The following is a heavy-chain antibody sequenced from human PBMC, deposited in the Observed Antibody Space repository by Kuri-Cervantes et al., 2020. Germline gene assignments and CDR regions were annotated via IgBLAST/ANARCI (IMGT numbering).Heavy chain of an antibody. V-gene: IGHV3-30*18. Sequence: GESLKISCAASGFTFSSYGMHWVRQAPGKGLEWVAVISYDGSNKYYADSVKGRFTISRDNSKNTLYLQMNSLRAEDTAVYYCAKGFLRGDYDSYYYYYGMDVWGQGTTVTVSS. CDR2: ISYDGSNK. CDR3: AKGFLRGDYDSYYYYYGMDV. D-gene: IGHD5-12*01. CDR1: GFTFSSYG. J-gene: IGHJ6*02.